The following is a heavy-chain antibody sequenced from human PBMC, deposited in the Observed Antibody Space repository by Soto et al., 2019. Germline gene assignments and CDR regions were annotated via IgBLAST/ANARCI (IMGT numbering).Heavy chain of an antibody. J-gene: IGHJ6*02. CDR1: GGTFSNYA. CDR2: IVPIFGTT. Sequence: QVQLVQSVAEVKKPGSSVKVSCKVSGGTFSNYAIDWVRLAPGHGLEWMGGIVPIFGTTYYTQKFQGRATIIADDSTTTAYLEMRSLRSEDTAIYYCARVEAVAGLYNYHGLDVWGQGTAVTVSS. CDR3: ARVEAVAGLYNYHGLDV. D-gene: IGHD6-19*01. V-gene: IGHV1-69*12.